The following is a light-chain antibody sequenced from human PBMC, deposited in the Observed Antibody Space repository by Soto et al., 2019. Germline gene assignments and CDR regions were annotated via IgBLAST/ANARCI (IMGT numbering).Light chain of an antibody. Sequence: DIQMTQSPSSLSASVRDRVTITCHANQNITNSLNWYQQKPGKAPNLLIFDASNLDAGVPSRFSGRGSETYFNFTLHSRQPEDVATEYCHKYYHISLPFGGGTKIELK. J-gene: IGKJ4*01. CDR1: QNITNS. CDR3: HKYYHISLP. CDR2: DAS. V-gene: IGKV1-33*01.